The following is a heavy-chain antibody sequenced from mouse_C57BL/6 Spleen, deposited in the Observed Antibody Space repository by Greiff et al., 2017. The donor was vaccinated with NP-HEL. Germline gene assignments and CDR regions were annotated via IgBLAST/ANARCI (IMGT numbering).Heavy chain of an antibody. Sequence: EVKLLESGPELVKPGASVKIPCKASGYTFTDYNMDWVKQSHGKSLEWIGDINPNNGGTIYNQKFKGKATLTVDKSSSTAYMELRSLTSEDTAVYYCARKPYYSNPHYYAMDYWGQGTSVTVSS. V-gene: IGHV1-18*01. D-gene: IGHD2-5*01. CDR1: GYTFTDYN. CDR3: ARKPYYSNPHYYAMDY. J-gene: IGHJ4*01. CDR2: INPNNGGT.